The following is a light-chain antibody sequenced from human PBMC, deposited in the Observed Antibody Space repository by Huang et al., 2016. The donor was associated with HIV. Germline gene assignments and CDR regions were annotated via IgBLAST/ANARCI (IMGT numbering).Light chain of an antibody. CDR3: QQYYSTPYT. Sequence: DIVMTQSPDSLAVSLGARVTIHCTSSQGLLYKSKNKNSLAWFQQKPGQPPYLLISWASTRVSGVPVRFSGSGSGTDFTLTISSLQAEDVALYHCQQYYSTPYTFGQGTTLEIK. V-gene: IGKV4-1*01. CDR2: WAS. J-gene: IGKJ2*01. CDR1: QGLLYKSKNKNS.